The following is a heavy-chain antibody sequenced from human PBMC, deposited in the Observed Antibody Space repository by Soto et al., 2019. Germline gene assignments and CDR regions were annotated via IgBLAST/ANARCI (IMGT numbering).Heavy chain of an antibody. J-gene: IGHJ4*02. Sequence: GGSLRLSCAASGFTFSSYWMSWVRQAPGKGLEWVANINQDRSEKYYVDSVKGRFTISRDNAKNSLYLQMNSLRAEDTAVYYCAALDTAMVKTAGYWGQGTLVTVSS. D-gene: IGHD5-18*01. CDR1: GFTFSSYW. CDR2: INQDRSEK. V-gene: IGHV3-7*01. CDR3: AALDTAMVKTAGY.